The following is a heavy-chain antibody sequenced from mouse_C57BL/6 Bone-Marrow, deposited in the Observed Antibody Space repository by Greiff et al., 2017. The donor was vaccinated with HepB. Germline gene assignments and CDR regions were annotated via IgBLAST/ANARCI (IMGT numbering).Heavy chain of an antibody. V-gene: IGHV3-6*01. J-gene: IGHJ1*03. CDR3: ARDLDYYRWYFDV. CDR1: GYSITSGYY. D-gene: IGHD2-14*01. Sequence: DVQLQESGPGLVKPSQSLSLTCSVTGYSITSGYYWNWIRQFPGNKLEWMGYISYDGSNNSNPSLKNRISITRDTSKNQFFLKLNSVTTEDPATYYYARDLDYYRWYFDVWGTGTTVTVSS. CDR2: ISYDGSN.